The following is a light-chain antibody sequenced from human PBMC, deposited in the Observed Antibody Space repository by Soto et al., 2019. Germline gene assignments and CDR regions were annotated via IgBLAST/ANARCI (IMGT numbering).Light chain of an antibody. CDR1: QIISSTY. Sequence: DIVLTQSPGTLSLSPGERATLSCRARQIISSTYLVWYHQKPGQAPRLLIYGASSRDTGIPDRFSGSGSGTDFTLTISRLETHDFAFYYCQHYGTSRYTFGQRNKQHIK. CDR3: QHYGTSRYT. J-gene: IGKJ2*01. V-gene: IGKV3-20*01. CDR2: GAS.